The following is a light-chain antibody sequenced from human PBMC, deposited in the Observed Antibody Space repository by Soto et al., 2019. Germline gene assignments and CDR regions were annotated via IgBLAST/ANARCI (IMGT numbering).Light chain of an antibody. Sequence: DIQMTRSPSTLSASVGDRVTITCRASQSIGTWLAWYQQKPGKAPKLLIYKASTLESGVPSRFSSSGSGTEFTLTISSLQPDDFATYYCQQCNSYSVAFGQGTKVEIK. J-gene: IGKJ1*01. CDR3: QQCNSYSVA. CDR1: QSIGTW. CDR2: KAS. V-gene: IGKV1-5*03.